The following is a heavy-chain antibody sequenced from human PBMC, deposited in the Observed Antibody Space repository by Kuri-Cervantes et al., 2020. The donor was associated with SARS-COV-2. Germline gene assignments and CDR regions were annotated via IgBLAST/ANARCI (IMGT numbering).Heavy chain of an antibody. J-gene: IGHJ4*02. V-gene: IGHV3-21*01. CDR1: GFTFSSYS. CDR2: ISSSSSYI. Sequence: GESLKISCAASGFTFSSYSMNWVRQAPGKGLEWVSSISSSSSYIYYADSVKGRFTISRDNAKNSLYLQMNSLRAEDTAVYYCAKDRPHAVIVVVPAAISSYFDYWGQGTLVTVSS. CDR3: AKDRPHAVIVVVPAAISSYFDY. D-gene: IGHD2-2*01.